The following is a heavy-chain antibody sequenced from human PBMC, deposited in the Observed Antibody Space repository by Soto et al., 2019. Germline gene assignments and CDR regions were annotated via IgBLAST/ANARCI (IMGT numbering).Heavy chain of an antibody. CDR1: GYTFTSYG. CDR3: ARSGILGFSPKRTPRRNQFDP. CDR2: ISAYNGNT. V-gene: IGHV1-18*04. D-gene: IGHD2-21*02. Sequence: ASVKVSCKASGYTFTSYGMSWVRQAPGQGLEWMGWISAYNGNTNYAQKLQGRVTMTTDTSTSTAYMELRSLRSDDTAVYYCARSGILGFSPKRTPRRNQFDPWGQGTLVTVSS. J-gene: IGHJ5*02.